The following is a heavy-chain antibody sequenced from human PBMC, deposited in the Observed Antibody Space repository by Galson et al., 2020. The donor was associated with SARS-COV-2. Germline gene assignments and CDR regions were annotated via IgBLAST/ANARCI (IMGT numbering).Heavy chain of an antibody. J-gene: IGHJ6*02. Sequence: GGSLRLSCAASGFSTSSYVMHWVRQPPGKGLEWVAVISYDGSKKYYADSVRGRLTFSRDNSRKTVDLQMHSLRAEDTGVYYCAREYIPGSRSAAGPGYKYGMDVWGQGTTVTVSS. V-gene: IGHV3-30*03. CDR2: ISYDGSKK. D-gene: IGHD6-13*01. CDR3: AREYIPGSRSAAGPGYKYGMDV. CDR1: GFSTSSYV.